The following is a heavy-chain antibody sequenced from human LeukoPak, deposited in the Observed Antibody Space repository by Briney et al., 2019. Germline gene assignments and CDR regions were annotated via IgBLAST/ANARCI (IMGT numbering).Heavy chain of an antibody. D-gene: IGHD3-3*01. CDR3: ARDRGYDFRSGYYNYYYYGMDV. J-gene: IGHJ6*02. CDR1: GFTLSSYA. Sequence: PGGSLRLSCTASGFTLSSYAMSWVRQAPGEGLEWVSTISGSADNTNYAEAVKGRFTISRDNSKNTMYLQMNSLRAEDTAVYYCARDRGYDFRSGYYNYYYYGMDVWGQGTTVTVSS. CDR2: ISGSADNT. V-gene: IGHV3-23*01.